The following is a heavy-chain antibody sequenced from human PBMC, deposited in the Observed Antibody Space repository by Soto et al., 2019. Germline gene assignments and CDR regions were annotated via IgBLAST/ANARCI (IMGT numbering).Heavy chain of an antibody. CDR1: GGSFSGYY. CDR2: INHSGST. V-gene: IGHV4-34*01. D-gene: IGHD3-10*01. J-gene: IGHJ4*02. CDR3: ARAGLLWFVDSYPPDY. Sequence: QVQLQQWGAGLLKPSETLSLTCAVYGGSFSGYYWSWIRQPPGKGLAWIGEINHSGSTNYNPSLKSRVTISVDTSKNQFALKLSSVTSAYTAVYYCARAGLLWFVDSYPPDYWGQGTLVTVAS.